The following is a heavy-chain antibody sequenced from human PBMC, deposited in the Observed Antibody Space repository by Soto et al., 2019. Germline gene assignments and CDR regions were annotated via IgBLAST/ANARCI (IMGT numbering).Heavy chain of an antibody. CDR1: GFTFSSYS. V-gene: IGHV3-21*01. Sequence: PGGPLRLSCAASGFTFSSYSMNWVRQAPGKGLEWVSSITSSSTYIYSADSVKGRFTISRDNAKKSVYLQMNSLRAEDTAVYYCAREGDYYYGMEVWGQGTTVTVSS. CDR3: AREGDYYYGMEV. J-gene: IGHJ6*02. CDR2: ITSSSTYI.